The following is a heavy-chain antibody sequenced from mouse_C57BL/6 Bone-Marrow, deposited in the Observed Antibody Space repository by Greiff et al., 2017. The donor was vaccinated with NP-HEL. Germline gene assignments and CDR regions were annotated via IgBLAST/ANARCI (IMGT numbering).Heavy chain of an antibody. CDR3: TTLYDGPLVAY. Sequence: EVQRVESGAELVRPGASVKLSCTASGFNIKDDYMHWVKQRPEQGLEWIGWIDPENGDTEYASKFQGKATITADTSSNTAYLQLSSLTSEDTAVYYCTTLYDGPLVAYWGQGTLVTVSA. J-gene: IGHJ3*01. CDR2: IDPENGDT. V-gene: IGHV14-4*01. CDR1: GFNIKDDY. D-gene: IGHD2-3*01.